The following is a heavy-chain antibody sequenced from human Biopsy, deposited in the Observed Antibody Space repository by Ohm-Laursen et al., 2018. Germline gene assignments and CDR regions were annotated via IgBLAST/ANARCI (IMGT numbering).Heavy chain of an antibody. J-gene: IGHJ3*02. Sequence: SGTLSLTCTVSGGSLSSYYWSWIRPPAGEGLEWIGRIYSSGSTNYNPSLKSRVTLSMDTSKRQFPRKLSFVTAADTAVYYCARWTPEYDSSRYYLDAFDIWGQGTKVTVSS. D-gene: IGHD3-22*01. CDR1: GGSLSSYY. CDR3: ARWTPEYDSSRYYLDAFDI. CDR2: IYSSGST. V-gene: IGHV4-4*07.